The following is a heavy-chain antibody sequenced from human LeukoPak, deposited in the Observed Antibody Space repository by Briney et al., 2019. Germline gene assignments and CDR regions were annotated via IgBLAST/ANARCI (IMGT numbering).Heavy chain of an antibody. CDR3: ARDRAGYCTNGVCYDFFDS. CDR2: IYYSGST. Sequence: PSETLSLTCTVSGDSISNYYWSWIRQPPGKGLEWIGYIYYSGSTNYNPSLKSRVTISVDTSKNQFSLKLSSVTAADTAVYYCARDRAGYCTNGVCYDFFDSWGQGTQVTVSS. J-gene: IGHJ4*02. V-gene: IGHV4-59*01. D-gene: IGHD2-8*01. CDR1: GDSISNYY.